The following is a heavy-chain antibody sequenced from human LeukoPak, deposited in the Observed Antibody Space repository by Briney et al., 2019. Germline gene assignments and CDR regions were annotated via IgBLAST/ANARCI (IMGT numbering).Heavy chain of an antibody. CDR3: ARDRSDFWSGSGFDY. V-gene: IGHV1-2*04. J-gene: IGHJ4*02. Sequence: ASVKVSCKASGYTFTGYYMHWVRQAPGQGLEWMGWINPNSGGTNYAQKFQGWVTMTRDTSISTAYMELSRLRSDDTAAYYCARDRSDFWSGSGFDYWGQGTLVTVSS. CDR2: INPNSGGT. D-gene: IGHD3-3*01. CDR1: GYTFTGYY.